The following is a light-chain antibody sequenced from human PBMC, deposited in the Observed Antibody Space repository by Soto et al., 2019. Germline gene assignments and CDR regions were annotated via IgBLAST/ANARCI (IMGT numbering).Light chain of an antibody. V-gene: IGLV2-14*01. J-gene: IGLJ2*01. CDR1: SSDVGGYNY. Sequence: QSALTQPASVSGSPGQSITISCTGTSSDVGGYNYVSWYQQHPGKAPKLMIYDVSNRPSGVSKRFSGSESGNTASLTISGGQAEDEADYYCSSYARSSTYVVFGGGTKLTVL. CDR3: SSYARSSTYVV. CDR2: DVS.